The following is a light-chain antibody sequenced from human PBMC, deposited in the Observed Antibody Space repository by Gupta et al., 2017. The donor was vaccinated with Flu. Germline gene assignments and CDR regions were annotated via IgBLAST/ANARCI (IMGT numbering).Light chain of an antibody. CDR3: HSSDSINCV. CDR2: QDS. J-gene: IGLJ1*01. V-gene: IGLV3-1*01. Sequence: SSYLPKPPSASVSPGHTASTTCSGDNLGDKYVCWYQQKPVLFPVLVISQDSNSPSWFSGRFSGSNSGITATLTVGGTQAMDEGHYYCHSSDSINCVFGTGTKVTVL. CDR1: NLGDKY.